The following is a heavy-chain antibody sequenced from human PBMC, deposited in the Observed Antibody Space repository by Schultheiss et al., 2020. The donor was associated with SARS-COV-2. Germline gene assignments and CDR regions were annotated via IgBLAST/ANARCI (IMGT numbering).Heavy chain of an antibody. CDR2: IWYDGSNK. J-gene: IGHJ5*01. CDR1: GFTFSSYW. D-gene: IGHD6-13*01. V-gene: IGHV3-33*08. Sequence: GGSLRLSCAASGFTFSSYWMSWVRQAPGKGLEWVAVIWYDGSNKYYADSVKGRFTISRDNSKNTLYLQMNSLRAEDTAVYYCARDLGIAAAGRGNWFDPWGQGTMVTVSS. CDR3: ARDLGIAAAGRGNWFDP.